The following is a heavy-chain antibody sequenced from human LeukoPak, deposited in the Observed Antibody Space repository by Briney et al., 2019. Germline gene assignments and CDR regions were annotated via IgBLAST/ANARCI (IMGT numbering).Heavy chain of an antibody. V-gene: IGHV4-61*02. D-gene: IGHD5-12*01. CDR1: GASISSGFYY. CDR3: ARVSGYDWESFYDY. CDR2: IYTSGNT. J-gene: IGHJ4*02. Sequence: PSETLSLTCTVSGASISSGFYYWSWIRQPAGKGLEWIGRIYTSGNTNYNPSLKSRVTISVDTSKNQFSLKLSSVTAADTAVYYCARVSGYDWESFYDYWGQGTLVTVSS.